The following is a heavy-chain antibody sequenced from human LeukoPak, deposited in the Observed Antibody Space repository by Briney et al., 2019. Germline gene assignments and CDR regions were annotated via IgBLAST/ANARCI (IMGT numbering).Heavy chain of an antibody. D-gene: IGHD2/OR15-2a*01. CDR2: IYYSGST. J-gene: IGHJ6*03. CDR1: NYSISNSLY. CDR3: ARFYRDPYYYMDV. Sequence: SEPLSLTCSGSNYSISNSLYWGWLRQPPGKGLEWIGSIYYSGSTYYNPSLKSRVTISVDTSKNHFSLKLSSVTAADTAVFYCARFYRDPYYYMDVWGKGTTVTVSS. V-gene: IGHV4-38-2*02.